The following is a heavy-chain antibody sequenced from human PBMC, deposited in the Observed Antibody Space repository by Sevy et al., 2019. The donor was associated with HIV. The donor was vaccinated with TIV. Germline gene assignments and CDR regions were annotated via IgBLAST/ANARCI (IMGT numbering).Heavy chain of an antibody. D-gene: IGHD6-19*01. J-gene: IGHJ4*02. Sequence: GGSLRLSCAAFGFTYNGYGMHWVRLAPGKGLEWVAVIWYDGSNKEYADSVKGRFTISRDNSKNTLYLQMNNLRAEDTAVYYCARASIAVAGIGYYFHYWGQGTLVTVSS. V-gene: IGHV3-33*01. CDR1: GFTYNGYG. CDR3: ARASIAVAGIGYYFHY. CDR2: IWYDGSNK.